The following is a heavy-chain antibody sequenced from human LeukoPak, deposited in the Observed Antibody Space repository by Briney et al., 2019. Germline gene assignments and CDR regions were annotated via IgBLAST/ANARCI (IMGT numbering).Heavy chain of an antibody. CDR3: ATSRPIYDYVWGSYRQHYFDY. CDR2: IYYSGST. J-gene: IGHJ4*02. D-gene: IGHD3-16*02. Sequence: PSETLSLTCTVSGGSISSGTYYWSWIRQHPGKGPEWIGYIYYSGSTYYNPSLKSRVTISVDTSKNQFSLKLSSVTAADTAVYYCATSRPIYDYVWGSYRQHYFDYWGQGTLVTVSS. CDR1: GGSISSGTYY. V-gene: IGHV4-31*03.